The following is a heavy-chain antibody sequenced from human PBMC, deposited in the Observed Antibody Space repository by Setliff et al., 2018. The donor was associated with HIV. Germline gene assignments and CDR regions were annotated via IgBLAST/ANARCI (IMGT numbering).Heavy chain of an antibody. CDR1: GYSISRNYY. D-gene: IGHD1-1*01. V-gene: IGHV4-38-2*02. CDR3: MRDGSRTTGMTGYYYGVDV. CDR2: MYGSGNT. J-gene: IGHJ6*02. Sequence: SATLSLTCSVSGYSISRNYYWGWIRQSPGKGLGWIASMYGSGNTHYNPSLQSRITISMDTSKNQFSLTLSSVTAADTAIYFCMRDGSRTTGMTGYYYGVDVWGQGTTVTVS.